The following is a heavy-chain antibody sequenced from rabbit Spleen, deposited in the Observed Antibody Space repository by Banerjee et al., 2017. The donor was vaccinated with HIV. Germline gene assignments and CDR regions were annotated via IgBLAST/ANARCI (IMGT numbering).Heavy chain of an antibody. CDR1: GFSLNSGYD. Sequence: QSLEESGGGLVKPVASLTLTCKASGFSLNSGYDMCWVRQAPGKGLEWIASIYAGSSGSTYSATWAKGRFTISKTSATTVTLQMTRLTVADTATYFCARDAGTSFSTYGMDLWGPGTLVTVS. D-gene: IGHD8-1*01. CDR3: ARDAGTSFSTYGMDL. CDR2: IYAGSSGST. J-gene: IGHJ6*01. V-gene: IGHV1S40*01.